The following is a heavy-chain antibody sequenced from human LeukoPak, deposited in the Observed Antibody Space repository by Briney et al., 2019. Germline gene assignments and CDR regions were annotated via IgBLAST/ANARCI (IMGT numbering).Heavy chain of an antibody. CDR2: INTYTGNP. J-gene: IGHJ3*02. CDR3: ARVSYDSSGYNDAFDI. D-gene: IGHD3-22*01. CDR1: GYTFTNYA. Sequence: GASVKVSCKTSGYTFTNYAMNWVRQAPGQGLEWMGWINTYTGNPTYAQGFTGRFVFSLDTSVSTAYLQISSLKAEDTAVYYCARVSYDSSGYNDAFDIWGQGTMVTVSS. V-gene: IGHV7-4-1*02.